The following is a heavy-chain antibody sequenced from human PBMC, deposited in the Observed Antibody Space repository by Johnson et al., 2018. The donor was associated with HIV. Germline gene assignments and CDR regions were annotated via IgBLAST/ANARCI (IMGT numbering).Heavy chain of an antibody. CDR1: GFSFSDYF. CDR2: ISRGGSSASVI. J-gene: IGHJ3*02. D-gene: IGHD4-17*01. CDR3: ASDYGDYDHAFDI. Sequence: QVQLVESGGGLVKPGGSLRLSCAASGFSFSDYFVSWIRQAPGKGLEWVSYISRGGSSASVIYYPDSVKGRFTISRENAKNSVYLQMNSLRSDDTAVYYCASDYGDYDHAFDIWGRGTVVTVTS. V-gene: IGHV3-11*04.